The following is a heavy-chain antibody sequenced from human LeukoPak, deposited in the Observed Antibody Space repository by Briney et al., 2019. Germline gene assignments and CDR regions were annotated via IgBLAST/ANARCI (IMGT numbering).Heavy chain of an antibody. J-gene: IGHJ4*02. V-gene: IGHV3-7*01. D-gene: IGHD3-22*01. CDR2: IKQDGNEK. CDR3: ARGFDSRFFDK. Sequence: GGSLRLSCAASGFTFGSYAMTWVRQAPGKGLEWVANIKQDGNEKYYVDSVKGRFTISRDNAKNSLYLQMNSLRAEDTAVYYCARGFDSRFFDKWGQGTLVTVSS. CDR1: GFTFGSYA.